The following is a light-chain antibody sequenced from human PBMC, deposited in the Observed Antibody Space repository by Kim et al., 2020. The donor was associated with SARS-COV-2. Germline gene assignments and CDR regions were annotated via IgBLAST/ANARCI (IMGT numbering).Light chain of an antibody. Sequence: DIQMTQSPSSLSASVGDRVTIACRASQSISTYLNWYQQKPGKAPKLLIYAASRLQSGVPSRFSGSGSGTDFTLTISSLQPEDFATYYCHQSNTTTLLTFGGGTKVDIK. V-gene: IGKV1-39*01. CDR2: AAS. CDR3: HQSNTTTLLT. CDR1: QSISTY. J-gene: IGKJ4*01.